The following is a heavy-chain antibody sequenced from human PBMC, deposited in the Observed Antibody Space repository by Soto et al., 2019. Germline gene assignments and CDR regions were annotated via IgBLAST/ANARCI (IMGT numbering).Heavy chain of an antibody. CDR3: ARDQAGVPATRPEDEDYYYYGMDV. D-gene: IGHD2-2*01. V-gene: IGHV1-2*04. CDR2: INPNSGGT. J-gene: IGHJ6*02. CDR1: GYTFTGYY. Sequence: QVQLVQSGAEVKKPGASVKVSCKASGYTFTGYYMHWVRQAPGQGLEWMGWINPNSGGTNYAQKFQGWVTMTRDTSISTAYMELSRLRSDDTAVYYCARDQAGVPATRPEDEDYYYYGMDVWGQGTTVTVSS.